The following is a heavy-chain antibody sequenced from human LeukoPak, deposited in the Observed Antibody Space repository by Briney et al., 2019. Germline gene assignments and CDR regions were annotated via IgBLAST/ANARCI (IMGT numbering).Heavy chain of an antibody. CDR2: ISYDGSNK. V-gene: IGHV3-30*03. CDR1: GFTFSSYG. D-gene: IGHD3-22*01. Sequence: PGGSLRLSCAASGFTFSSYGMHWVRQAPGKGLEWVAVISYDGSNKYYADSVKGRFTISRDNPKNTLYLQMNSLRAEDTAVYYCARGDFYDPQGMDVWGQGTTVTVSS. CDR3: ARGDFYDPQGMDV. J-gene: IGHJ6*02.